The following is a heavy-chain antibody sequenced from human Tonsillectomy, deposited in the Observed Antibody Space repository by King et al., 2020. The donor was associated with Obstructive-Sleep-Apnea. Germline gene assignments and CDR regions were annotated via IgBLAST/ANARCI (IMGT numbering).Heavy chain of an antibody. J-gene: IGHJ4*02. D-gene: IGHD3-22*01. CDR3: ARDGSSGYYFTAFDY. V-gene: IGHV4-59*01. CDR2: IDYSGST. Sequence: VQLQESGPGLVKPSETLSLTCTVSGGSISTYYWSWIRQSPGKGLEWIAYIDYSGSTNYNPSLKSRVTISVDTSKNQFSLKLRSVTAADTAVYYCARDGSSGYYFTAFDYWGQGTLVTVAS. CDR1: GGSISTYY.